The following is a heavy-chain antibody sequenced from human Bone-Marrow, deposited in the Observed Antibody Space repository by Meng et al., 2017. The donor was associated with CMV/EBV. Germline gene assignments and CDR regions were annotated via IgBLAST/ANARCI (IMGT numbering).Heavy chain of an antibody. V-gene: IGHV1-69*10. CDR2: IIPILGIA. CDR3: ARGLEGCGGDGYFALDF. J-gene: IGHJ3*01. CDR1: GGTFSSYA. D-gene: IGHD2-21*01. Sequence: SVKVSCKASGGTFSSYAISWVRQAPGQGLEWMGGIIPILGIANYAQKFQGRVTITADKSTSTAYMELSSLRSEDMAVYYCARGLEGCGGDGYFALDFWGQGTMVTVSS.